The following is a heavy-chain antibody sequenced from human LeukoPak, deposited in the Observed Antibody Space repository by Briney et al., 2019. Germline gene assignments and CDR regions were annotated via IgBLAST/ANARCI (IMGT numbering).Heavy chain of an antibody. D-gene: IGHD6-6*01. CDR2: IYTSGST. CDR3: ARVNRGYSSSSGVLDAFDI. Sequence: SETLSLTCTVSGGSISSYYWSWIRQPPGKGLEWIGRIYTSGSTNYNPSLKSRVTISVDTSKNQFSLKLSSVTAADTAVYYCARVNRGYSSSSGVLDAFDIWGQGTMVTVSS. V-gene: IGHV4-4*08. J-gene: IGHJ3*02. CDR1: GGSISSYY.